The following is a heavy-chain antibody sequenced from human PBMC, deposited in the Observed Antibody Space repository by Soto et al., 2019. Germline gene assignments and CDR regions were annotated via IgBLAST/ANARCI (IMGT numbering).Heavy chain of an antibody. D-gene: IGHD2-15*01. V-gene: IGHV3-23*01. Sequence: EVQLLESGGNLVQPGGSLRLSCAASGFTFSSYVMSWVRQAPGKGLEWVSTISGSGASIYDADSVKGRFTISRDKSTNTVYLQMNSLRAEDTAVYYCAKDGLGSCTGGTCYGSDYWCQGTLVTVSS. CDR3: AKDGLGSCTGGTCYGSDY. CDR2: ISGSGASI. J-gene: IGHJ4*02. CDR1: GFTFSSYV.